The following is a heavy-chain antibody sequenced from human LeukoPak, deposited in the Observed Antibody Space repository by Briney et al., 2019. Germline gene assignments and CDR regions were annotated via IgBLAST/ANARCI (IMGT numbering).Heavy chain of an antibody. J-gene: IGHJ4*02. D-gene: IGHD5-12*01. Sequence: ASVKVSCKASGYTFTGYYMHWVRQAPGQGLEWMGWINPNSGGTNYAQKFQGRVTMTRDTSISTAYMEPSRLRSDDPAVYYCARDRGYDSGVDYWGQGTLVTVSS. V-gene: IGHV1-2*02. CDR3: ARDRGYDSGVDY. CDR1: GYTFTGYY. CDR2: INPNSGGT.